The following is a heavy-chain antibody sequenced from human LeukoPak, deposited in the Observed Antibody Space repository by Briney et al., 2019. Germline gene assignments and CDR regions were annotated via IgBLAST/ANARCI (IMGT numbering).Heavy chain of an antibody. Sequence: ASVKVSCKASGYTFTGYYMHWVRQAPGQGLEWMGWINPNSGGTNYAQKFQGRVTMTRDTSISTAYMELSRLRSDDTAVYYCARGFSGSLRRYYYYYMDVWGKGTTVTISS. CDR3: ARGFSGSLRRYYYYYMDV. V-gene: IGHV1-2*02. CDR1: GYTFTGYY. CDR2: INPNSGGT. J-gene: IGHJ6*03. D-gene: IGHD1-26*01.